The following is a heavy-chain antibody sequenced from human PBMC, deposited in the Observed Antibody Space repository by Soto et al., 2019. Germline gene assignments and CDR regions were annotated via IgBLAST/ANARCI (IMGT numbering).Heavy chain of an antibody. CDR3: ATALPSDYCSGGSCYGI. V-gene: IGHV1-24*01. D-gene: IGHD2-15*01. CDR1: GYTLTELS. J-gene: IGHJ4*02. CDR2: FDPEDGET. Sequence: ASVKVSCKVSGYTLTELSMHWVRQAPGKGLEWMGGFDPEDGETIYAQKFQGRVTMTEDTSTDTAYMELSSLRSEDTAVYYCATALPSDYCSGGSCYGIWGQGTLVTVSS.